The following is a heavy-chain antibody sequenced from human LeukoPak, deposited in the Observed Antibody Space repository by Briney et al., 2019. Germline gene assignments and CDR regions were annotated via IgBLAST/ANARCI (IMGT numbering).Heavy chain of an antibody. CDR1: GGSISSLY. V-gene: IGHV4-59*08. J-gene: IGHJ4*02. Sequence: SETLSLTCSVSGGSISSLYWSWIRQPPGKGLVWIGYIYYTGSTNYNPSLKSRVTMFVDMSKNQFSLRLSSVTAADTAVYYCARHRAYSSSSPFDYWGQGTLVTVSS. CDR3: ARHRAYSSSSPFDY. CDR2: IYYTGST. D-gene: IGHD6-6*01.